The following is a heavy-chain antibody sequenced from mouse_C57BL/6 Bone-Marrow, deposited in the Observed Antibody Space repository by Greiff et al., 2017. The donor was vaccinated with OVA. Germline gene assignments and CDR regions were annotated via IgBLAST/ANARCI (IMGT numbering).Heavy chain of an antibody. V-gene: IGHV10-1*01. D-gene: IGHD2-14*01. Sequence: EVKLLESGGGLVQPKGSLKLSCAASGFSFNTYAMNWVRQAPGKGLEWVARIRSKSNNYATYYADSVKDRFTISRDDSESMLYLQMNNLKTEDTAMYYCVRQIGTYWGQGTLVTVSA. CDR2: IRSKSNNYAT. CDR1: GFSFNTYA. J-gene: IGHJ3*01. CDR3: VRQIGTY.